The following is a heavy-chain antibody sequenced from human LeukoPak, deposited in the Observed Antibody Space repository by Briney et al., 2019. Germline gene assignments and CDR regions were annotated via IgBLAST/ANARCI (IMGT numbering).Heavy chain of an antibody. J-gene: IGHJ5*02. CDR1: GDSITSSY. Sequence: SETLSLTCTVSGDSITSSYWSWIRQSPGTGLEWIGYMFHSGPTLYNPSLSSRVSMSVDTSRNQVSLKLTSVTAADTAVYYCARGGVGVNPFDPWGQGTLVTVSS. CDR3: ARGGVGVNPFDP. D-gene: IGHD3-22*01. V-gene: IGHV4-59*01. CDR2: MFHSGPT.